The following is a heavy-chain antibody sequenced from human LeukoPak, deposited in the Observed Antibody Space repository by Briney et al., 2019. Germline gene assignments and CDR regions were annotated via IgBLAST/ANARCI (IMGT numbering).Heavy chain of an antibody. D-gene: IGHD2-15*01. J-gene: IGHJ4*02. V-gene: IGHV3-23*01. CDR1: GFTFSDYA. CDR2: ISGHSDRI. CDR3: ARRAALDY. Sequence: GGSLRLSCAGSGFTFSDYAMTWVRQAPGKGPEWVSSISGHSDRIYYSDSVKGRFTISRDNSKNTMTLQMNSLRAEDTAVYYCARRAALDYWGQGTLVTVSS.